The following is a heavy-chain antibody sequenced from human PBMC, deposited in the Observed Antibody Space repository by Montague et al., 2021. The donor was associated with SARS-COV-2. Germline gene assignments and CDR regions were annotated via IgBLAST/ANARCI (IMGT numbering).Heavy chain of an antibody. CDR1: GGSISSYY. J-gene: IGHJ6*03. Sequence: SETLSLTCTVSGGSISSYYWSWIRQPPGKGLEWIGYIYYSGSTNYNPSLKSRVTISVDTSKNQFSLMLCSVTAAATAVYYCARDSRTDFDWLFPDSGSYYYYMDVWGKGTTVTVSS. CDR3: ARDSRTDFDWLFPDSGSYYYYMDV. V-gene: IGHV4-59*01. CDR2: IYYSGST. D-gene: IGHD3-9*01.